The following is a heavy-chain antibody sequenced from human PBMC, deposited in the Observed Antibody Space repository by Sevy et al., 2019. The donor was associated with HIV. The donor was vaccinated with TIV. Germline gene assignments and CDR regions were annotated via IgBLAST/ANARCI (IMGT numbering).Heavy chain of an antibody. CDR1: GFTFSDYD. D-gene: IGHD5-18*01. Sequence: GGSLRLSCAASGFTFSDYDMHWVRQAPGKGLEWVSSISSSSSYIYYADSVKGRFTISRDNAKNSLYLQMNSLRAEDTAVYYCARDGSNTAMVRWFYYYYGMDVWGQGTTVTVSS. J-gene: IGHJ6*02. CDR3: ARDGSNTAMVRWFYYYYGMDV. V-gene: IGHV3-21*01. CDR2: ISSSSSYI.